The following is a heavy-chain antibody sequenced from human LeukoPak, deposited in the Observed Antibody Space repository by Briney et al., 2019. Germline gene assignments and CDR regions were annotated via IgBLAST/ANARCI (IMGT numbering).Heavy chain of an antibody. D-gene: IGHD5-12*01. CDR3: ARGGHSGNDY. CDR2: IYHSGDT. CDR1: GGSVTTSYY. Sequence: PSETLSLTCTVSGGSVTTSYYWGWIRQPPGKRLEWIGSIYHSGDTYYNPSLNSRATISVDTSKNQFSLKLSSVTAADTAVYYCARGGHSGNDYWGQGTLVTVSS. J-gene: IGHJ4*02. V-gene: IGHV4-39*07.